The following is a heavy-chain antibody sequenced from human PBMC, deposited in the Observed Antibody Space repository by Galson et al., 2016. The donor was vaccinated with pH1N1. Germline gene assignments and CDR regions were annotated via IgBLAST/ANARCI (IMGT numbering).Heavy chain of an antibody. V-gene: IGHV3-20*04. Sequence: LRLSCAASGFTFNEYGMTWVCQAPGKGLEWVSGILWNGATREYADSVKGRFTISRDNAKKSLYLQMTSLRAEDTALYYCVRKAYGDALDMWGQGTMVTVSS. J-gene: IGHJ3*02. CDR3: VRKAYGDALDM. D-gene: IGHD2-21*01. CDR1: GFTFNEYG. CDR2: ILWNGATR.